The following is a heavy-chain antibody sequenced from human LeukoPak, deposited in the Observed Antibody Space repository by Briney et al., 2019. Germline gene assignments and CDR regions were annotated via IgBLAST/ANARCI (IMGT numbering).Heavy chain of an antibody. CDR2: IIPIFGTA. CDR1: GGTYSSYA. J-gene: IGHJ6*03. V-gene: IGHV1-69*13. CDR3: ASGSYHDFWSGPRDYYHYMDV. Sequence: ASVKVSCKASGGTYSSYAISWVRQAPGQGLEWMGGIIPIFGTANYAQKFQGRVTITADESTSTAYMELSSLRSEDTAVYYCASGSYHDFWSGPRDYYHYMDVWGKGTTVTVSS. D-gene: IGHD3-3*01.